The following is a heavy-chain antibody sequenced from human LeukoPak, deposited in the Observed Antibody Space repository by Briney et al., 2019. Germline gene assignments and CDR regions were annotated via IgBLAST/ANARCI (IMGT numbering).Heavy chain of an antibody. V-gene: IGHV3-33*01. J-gene: IGHJ4*02. D-gene: IGHD3-22*01. CDR2: IWHDGSNK. CDR3: ARDLGYYYDSSGFGY. CDR1: GFTFSSYG. Sequence: PGGSLRLSCAASGFTFSSYGMHWVRQAPGKGLEWVAVIWHDGSNKYYADSVKGRFTISRDNSKNTLYLQMNSLKAEDTAVYYCARDLGYYYDSSGFGYWGQGTLVTVSS.